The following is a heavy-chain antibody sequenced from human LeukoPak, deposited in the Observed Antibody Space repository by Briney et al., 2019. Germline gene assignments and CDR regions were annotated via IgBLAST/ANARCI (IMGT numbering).Heavy chain of an antibody. CDR2: IYVSGYT. CDR3: ARASMFRGVTVDY. V-gene: IGHV4-39*01. D-gene: IGHD3-10*01. J-gene: IGHJ4*02. CDR1: GGSIKSSSYY. Sequence: SETLSLTCTVSGGSIKSSSYYCGWSRQPPGKVLEWIGSIYVSGYTENTPTLKSGVTRSLDTSKTQFSIKLWSVTAADTPVCYCARASMFRGVTVDYWGQGTPVTVSS.